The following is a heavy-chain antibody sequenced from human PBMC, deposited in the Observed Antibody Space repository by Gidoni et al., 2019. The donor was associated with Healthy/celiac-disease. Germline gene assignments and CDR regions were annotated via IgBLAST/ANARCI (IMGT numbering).Heavy chain of an antibody. D-gene: IGHD3-22*01. Sequence: EVQLVESGGGLVQPGGSLRLSCAASGFTFSLYTMTWVRQVPGKGLEWVSYISSSSRTIYYADSVEGRFTISRDNAKNSLYLQMNSLRAEDTAVYYCARVGYYDSSGYYSVAFDIWGQGTMVTVSS. CDR3: ARVGYYDSSGYYSVAFDI. V-gene: IGHV3-48*01. J-gene: IGHJ3*02. CDR1: GFTFSLYT. CDR2: ISSSSRTI.